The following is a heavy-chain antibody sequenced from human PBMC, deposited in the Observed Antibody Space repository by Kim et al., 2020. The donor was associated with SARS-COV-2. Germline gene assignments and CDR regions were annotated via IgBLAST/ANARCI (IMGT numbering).Heavy chain of an antibody. CDR3: ARVSWFGELEPSHGLDV. J-gene: IGHJ6*02. CDR1: GYIFTTYS. D-gene: IGHD3-10*01. Sequence: ASVKVSCKASGYIFTTYSMNWVRQAPGQGLEWMGWINTKTGTPTYAQDFTGRVVFSLDTSVSTAYLQLTGLKTDDTAVYYCARVSWFGELEPSHGLDVWGQGTTVTVSS. CDR2: INTKTGTP. V-gene: IGHV7-4-1*02.